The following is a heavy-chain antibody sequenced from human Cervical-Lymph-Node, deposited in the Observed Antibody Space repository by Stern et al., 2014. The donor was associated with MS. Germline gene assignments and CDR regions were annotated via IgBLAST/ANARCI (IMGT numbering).Heavy chain of an antibody. CDR1: GFPVGASY. Sequence: EVQLVESGGGLVQPGGSLRLSCEASGFPVGASYMNWVRQAPGKGIEWVSRIHTVGTTHYADSVKGRFTISRANAKNALYLQMDRLTVEDTAVYYCAREIAGRRFEDWGRGTLVAVSP. J-gene: IGHJ4*02. V-gene: IGHV3-66*01. D-gene: IGHD6-6*01. CDR3: AREIAGRRFED. CDR2: IHTVGTT.